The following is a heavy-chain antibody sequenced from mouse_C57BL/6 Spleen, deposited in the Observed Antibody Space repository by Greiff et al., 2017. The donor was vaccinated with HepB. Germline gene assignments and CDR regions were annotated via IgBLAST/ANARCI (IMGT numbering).Heavy chain of an antibody. CDR3: ARVGDNYAMDY. Sequence: DVQLQESGPGLVKPSQSLSLTCSVTGYSITSGYYWNWIRQFPGNKLEWMGYISYDGSNNYNPSRKNRISITRDTSKNQFFLKLNSVTTEDTATYYCARVGDNYAMDYWGQGTSVTVSS. J-gene: IGHJ4*01. V-gene: IGHV3-6*01. CDR2: ISYDGSN. D-gene: IGHD3-3*01. CDR1: GYSITSGYY.